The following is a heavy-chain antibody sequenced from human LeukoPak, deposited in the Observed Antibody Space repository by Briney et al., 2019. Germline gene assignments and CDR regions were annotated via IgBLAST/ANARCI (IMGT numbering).Heavy chain of an antibody. CDR1: GYTFTGYY. Sequence: ASVKVSCKASGYTFTGYYIHWVRQAPGQGLDWMGWMNPNSGDTKYAQKFQGRVTMTRDTSTSTVYMELSSLRSEDTAVYYCARVDPMVRGVIGWFDPWGQGTLVTVSS. CDR3: ARVDPMVRGVIGWFDP. J-gene: IGHJ5*02. V-gene: IGHV1-2*02. D-gene: IGHD3-10*01. CDR2: MNPNSGDT.